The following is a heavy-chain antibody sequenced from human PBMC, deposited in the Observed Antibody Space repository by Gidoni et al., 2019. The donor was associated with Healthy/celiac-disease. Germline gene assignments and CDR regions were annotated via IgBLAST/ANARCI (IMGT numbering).Heavy chain of an antibody. V-gene: IGHV3-49*04. D-gene: IGHD2-8*01. CDR3: TRDRVLMVYAIRGRYAFDI. CDR2: IRSKAYGGTT. Sequence: EVQLVESGGGLVQPGRSLRLSCTASGFTFGDYAMSWVRQAPGKGLEWVGFIRSKAYGGTTEYAASVKGRFTISRDDSKSIAYLQMNSLKTEDTAVYYCTRDRVLMVYAIRGRYAFDIWGQGTMVTVSS. CDR1: GFTFGDYA. J-gene: IGHJ3*02.